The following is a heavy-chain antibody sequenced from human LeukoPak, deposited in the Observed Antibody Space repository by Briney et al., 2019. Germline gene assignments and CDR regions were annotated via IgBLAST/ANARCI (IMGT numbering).Heavy chain of an antibody. D-gene: IGHD5-24*01. CDR1: GGSFSGFY. CDR3: AGTEVVMATIPLGI. V-gene: IGHV4-34*01. CDR2: INHSGGT. J-gene: IGHJ3*02. Sequence: SETLSLTCAVYGGSFSGFYWSWIRQPPGKGLEWIGDINHSGGTNYIPSLKSRVTISVDTSKNQFSLKLSSVTAADTAVYYCAGTEVVMATIPLGIWGQGTMVTVSS.